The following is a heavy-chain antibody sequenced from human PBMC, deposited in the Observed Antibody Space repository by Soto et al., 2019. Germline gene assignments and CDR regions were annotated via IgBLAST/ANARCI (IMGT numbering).Heavy chain of an antibody. V-gene: IGHV1-18*04. CDR3: ARVGAYDILTGYYNPPYYYYYYGMGV. CDR2: ISAYNGNT. CDR1: GYTFTSYG. J-gene: IGHJ6*02. Sequence: ASVKVSCKASGYTFTSYGISWVRQAPGQGLEWMGWISAYNGNTNYAQKLQGRVTMTTDTSTSTAYMELRSLRSDDTAVYYCARVGAYDILTGYYNPPYYYYYYGMGVWGQGTTVTVSS. D-gene: IGHD3-9*01.